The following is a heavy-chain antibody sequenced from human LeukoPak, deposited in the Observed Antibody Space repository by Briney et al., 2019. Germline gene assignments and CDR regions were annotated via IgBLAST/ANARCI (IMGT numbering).Heavy chain of an antibody. D-gene: IGHD3-10*01. Sequence: ASVKVSCKASGYTFISYAMHWVRQAPGQRLEWMGWINAGNGNTKYSQKFQGRVTITRDTSASTAYMELSSLRSEDTAVYYCARGSMVRGVIINWFDPWGQGTLVTVSS. CDR3: ARGSMVRGVIINWFDP. CDR1: GYTFISYA. J-gene: IGHJ5*02. CDR2: INAGNGNT. V-gene: IGHV1-3*01.